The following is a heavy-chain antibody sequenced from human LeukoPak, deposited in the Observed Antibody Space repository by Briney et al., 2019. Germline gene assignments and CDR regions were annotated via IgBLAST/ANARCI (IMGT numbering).Heavy chain of an antibody. CDR2: ISSSSSYI. D-gene: IGHD3-22*01. V-gene: IGHV3-21*01. CDR3: ARDGRHYYDSSGYGVSRSGMDV. Sequence: GSLRLSCAASGFTFSSYSMNWVRQAPGKGLEWVSSISSSSSYIYYADSVKGRFTISRDNAKNSLYLQMNSLRAEDTAVYYCARDGRHYYDSSGYGVSRSGMDVWGQGTTVTVSS. J-gene: IGHJ6*02. CDR1: GFTFSSYS.